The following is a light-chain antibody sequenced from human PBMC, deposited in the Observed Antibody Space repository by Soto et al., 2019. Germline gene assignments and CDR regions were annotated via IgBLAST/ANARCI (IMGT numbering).Light chain of an antibody. CDR3: QQSYNTLWT. V-gene: IGKV1-39*01. Sequence: DIQMTQSPSSLSASVGDRVTITCRASQNIRTYLNWYQQKPGKAPKLLIYAVSNLQSGVPSRFSGSGSGTDFTLTISILQPEDFATYYCQQSYNTLWTFGQGTKVEIK. J-gene: IGKJ1*01. CDR2: AVS. CDR1: QNIRTY.